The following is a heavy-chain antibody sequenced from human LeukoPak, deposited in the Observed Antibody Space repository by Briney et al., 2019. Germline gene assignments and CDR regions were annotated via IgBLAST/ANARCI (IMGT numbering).Heavy chain of an antibody. J-gene: IGHJ4*02. V-gene: IGHV3-23*01. CDR1: GFSFSTYD. D-gene: IGHD5-24*01. CDR3: AKKPATIKFPFDI. Sequence: GGSLRLSCVGSGFSFSTYDMGWVRQTPGKGLEWVSAISTTGGYTEDADSVKGRFTISRDNSQNTLFLQMHSLRAEDTAVYYCAKKPATIKFPFDIWGRGTLVTVSP. CDR2: ISTTGGYT.